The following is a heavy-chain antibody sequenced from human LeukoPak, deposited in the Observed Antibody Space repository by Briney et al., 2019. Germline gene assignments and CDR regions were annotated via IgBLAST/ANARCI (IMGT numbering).Heavy chain of an antibody. V-gene: IGHV4-39*01. CDR1: GGSISSSSYY. D-gene: IGHD6-6*01. CDR2: IYYSGST. Sequence: SETLSLTCTVSGGSISSSSYYWGWIRQPPGKGLEWIGSIYYSGSTYYNPSLKSRVTISVDTSKNQFSLKLSSVTAADTAVYYCARRETARWGYFGYWGQGTLVTVSS. J-gene: IGHJ4*02. CDR3: ARRETARWGYFGY.